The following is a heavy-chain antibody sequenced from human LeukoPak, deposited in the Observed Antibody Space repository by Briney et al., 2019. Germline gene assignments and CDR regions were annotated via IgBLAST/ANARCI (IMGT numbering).Heavy chain of an antibody. J-gene: IGHJ4*02. V-gene: IGHV3-20*04. CDR2: INWSGGST. CDR3: ARDMPGRYCSSASCQNADY. CDR1: GFTFDDYG. Sequence: GGSLRLSCAASGFTFDDYGISWVRQAPGKGLEWVSGINWSGGSTAYADSVKGRFTISRDNAKNSLYLEMNSLRAEDTALYYCARDMPGRYCSSASCQNADYWGQGTLVTVSS. D-gene: IGHD2-2*01.